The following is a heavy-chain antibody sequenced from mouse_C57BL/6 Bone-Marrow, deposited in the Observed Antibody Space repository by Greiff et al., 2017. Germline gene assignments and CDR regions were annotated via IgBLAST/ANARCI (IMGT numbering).Heavy chain of an antibody. D-gene: IGHD2-4*01. CDR3: AREEIYYDYGFAY. CDR2: IDPSDSYT. J-gene: IGHJ3*01. CDR1: GYTFTSYW. V-gene: IGHV1-69*01. Sequence: QVQLQQPGAELVMPGASVKLSCKASGYTFTSYWMHWVKQRPGQGLEWIGEIDPSDSYTNYNQKFKGKSTLTVDKSSSTAYMQPSSLTSEDSAVYYCAREEIYYDYGFAYWGQGTLVTVSA.